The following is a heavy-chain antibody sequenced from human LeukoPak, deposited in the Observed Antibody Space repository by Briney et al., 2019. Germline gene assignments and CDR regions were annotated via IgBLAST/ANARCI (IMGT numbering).Heavy chain of an antibody. Sequence: PGGSLRLSCAASGFSFSSYDMNWVRQTPAKGLEWVSYISGSGRTISYADSVKGRFTVSRDNAENSLYLQMNSLRAEDTAVYYCAELGITMIGGVWGKGTTVTISS. CDR1: GFSFSSYD. CDR3: AELGITMIGGV. D-gene: IGHD3-10*02. V-gene: IGHV3-48*03. CDR2: ISGSGRTI. J-gene: IGHJ6*04.